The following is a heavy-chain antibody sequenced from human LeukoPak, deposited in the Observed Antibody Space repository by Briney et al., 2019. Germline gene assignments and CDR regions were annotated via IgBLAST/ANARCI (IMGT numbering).Heavy chain of an antibody. CDR3: ARLRGSYSVGTHHFDP. V-gene: IGHV1-69*13. Sequence: GASVKVSCKASGGTFSSYAISWVRQAPGQGLEWMGGIIPIFGTANYAQKFQGRVTITADESTSTAYMELSSLRSEDTAVYYCARLRGSYSVGTHHFDPWGQGTLVTVSS. D-gene: IGHD1-26*01. J-gene: IGHJ5*02. CDR1: GGTFSSYA. CDR2: IIPIFGTA.